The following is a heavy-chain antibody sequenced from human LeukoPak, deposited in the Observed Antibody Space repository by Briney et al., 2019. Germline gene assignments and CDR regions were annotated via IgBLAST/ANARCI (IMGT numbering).Heavy chain of an antibody. CDR2: ISSSGSTI. Sequence: GGSLRLSCAASGFTFSSFEMNWVRQALGKGLEWVSYISSSGSTIYYADSVKGRFTISRDNAKNSLYLQMNSLRAEDTAVYYCAELGITMIGGVWGKGTTVTISS. CDR1: GFTFSSFE. J-gene: IGHJ6*04. V-gene: IGHV3-48*03. D-gene: IGHD3-10*02. CDR3: AELGITMIGGV.